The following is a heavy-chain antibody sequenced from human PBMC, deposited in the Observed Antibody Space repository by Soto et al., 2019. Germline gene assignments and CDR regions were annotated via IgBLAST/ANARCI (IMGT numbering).Heavy chain of an antibody. CDR2: ISGSGGST. V-gene: IGHV3-23*01. Sequence: PGGSLILSCAASGFTFSSYAMSWVRQAPGKGLEWVPAISGSGGSTYYADSVKGRFTISRDNSKNTLYLQMNSLRAEDTAVYYCAKDPPNIVVGGMDVWGQGTTVTVSS. D-gene: IGHD2-2*01. J-gene: IGHJ6*02. CDR1: GFTFSSYA. CDR3: AKDPPNIVVGGMDV.